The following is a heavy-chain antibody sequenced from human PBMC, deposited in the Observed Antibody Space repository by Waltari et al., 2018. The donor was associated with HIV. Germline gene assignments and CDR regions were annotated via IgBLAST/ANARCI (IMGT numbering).Heavy chain of an antibody. V-gene: IGHV4-38-2*01. D-gene: IGHD3-3*01. CDR3: ARAGVVPALFDL. CDR1: GYSINTAYY. J-gene: IGHJ2*01. Sequence: QVHLQESGPGLVKPSETLSLTCVVSGYSINTAYYWGWIRQPPGKGLAWIGSASHSGGTFHNASLKSRATISLDRSKNQVSLKVISVTAADTAVYFCARAGVVPALFDLWGRGTLVTVSS. CDR2: ASHSGGT.